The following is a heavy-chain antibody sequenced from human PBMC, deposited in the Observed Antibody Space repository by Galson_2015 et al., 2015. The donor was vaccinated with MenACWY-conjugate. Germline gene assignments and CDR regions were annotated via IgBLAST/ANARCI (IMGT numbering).Heavy chain of an antibody. CDR2: INSDGTTT. V-gene: IGHV3-74*01. J-gene: IGHJ4*02. Sequence: SLRLSCAASGLSFSNYWMHWVRHAPGKGLVWVSRINSDGTTTNYADSVKGRFTFSRDNDKNTLYLQMNSLRAEDTAVYYCSMRTLSGVYYYFDASVPGTLVTVSS. CDR1: GLSFSNYW. CDR3: SMRTLSGVYYYFDA. D-gene: IGHD5/OR15-5a*01.